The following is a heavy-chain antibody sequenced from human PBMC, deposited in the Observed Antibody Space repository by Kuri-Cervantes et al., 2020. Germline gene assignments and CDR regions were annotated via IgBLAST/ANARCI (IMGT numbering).Heavy chain of an antibody. J-gene: IGHJ4*02. CDR1: GFTFDDYA. V-gene: IGHV3-48*02. Sequence: GESLKISCAASGFTFDDYAMNWVRQAPGKGLEWVSYISSSSSTIYYADSVKGRFTISRDNAKNSLYLQMNSLRDEDTAVYYCAREGPPSSGSCFDYWGQGTLVTVSS. CDR3: AREGPPSSGSCFDY. D-gene: IGHD1-26*01. CDR2: ISSSSSTI.